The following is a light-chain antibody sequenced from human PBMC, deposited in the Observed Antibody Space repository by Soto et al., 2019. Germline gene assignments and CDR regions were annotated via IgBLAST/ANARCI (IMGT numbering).Light chain of an antibody. CDR3: SSYTSSSTVV. CDR1: SSDVGGYNY. Sequence: QSALTQPASVSGSPGQSITIYCTGTSSDVGGYNYVSWYQQHPGKAPKLMIYDVSNRPSGVSNRFSGSKSGNTASLTISGLQAEDEGDYYCSSYTSSSTVVFGGGTKLTVL. J-gene: IGLJ2*01. V-gene: IGLV2-14*01. CDR2: DVS.